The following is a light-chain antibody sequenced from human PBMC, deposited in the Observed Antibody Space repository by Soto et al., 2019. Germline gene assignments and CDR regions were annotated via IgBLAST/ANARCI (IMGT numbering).Light chain of an antibody. V-gene: IGKV3-11*01. CDR1: QSVSNY. CDR3: QPGAAWLT. CDR2: NAS. J-gene: IGKJ4*01. Sequence: EIVLTQSPVTLSLSPGESATLSCRASQSVSNYLAWYQQKPGQAPRLLLYNASNRATGIPARFSGRWAETDFPLTISILDPEDFAVYYCQPGAAWLTFGGGTKMQIK.